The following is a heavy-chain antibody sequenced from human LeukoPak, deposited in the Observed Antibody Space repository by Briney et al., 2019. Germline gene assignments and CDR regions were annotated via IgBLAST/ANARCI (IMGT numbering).Heavy chain of an antibody. J-gene: IGHJ5*02. D-gene: IGHD3-3*01. CDR1: GGSISSYY. V-gene: IGHV4-4*07. CDR2: IYTSGST. CDR3: ARLDAIFGVVIIYAEGWFDP. Sequence: SETLSLTCTVSGGSISSYYWSWIRQPAGKGLEWIGRIYTSGSTNYNPSLKSRVTMSVDTSKNQFSLKLSSVTAADTAVYYCARLDAIFGVVIIYAEGWFDPWGQGTLVTVSS.